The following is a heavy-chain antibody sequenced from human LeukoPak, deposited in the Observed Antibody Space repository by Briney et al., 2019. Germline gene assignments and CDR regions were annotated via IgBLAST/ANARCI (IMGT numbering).Heavy chain of an antibody. CDR2: IYYSGST. V-gene: IGHV4-31*03. CDR1: GGSISSGGYY. CDR3: ARGYGDSPYFYY. J-gene: IGHJ4*02. Sequence: SQTLSLTCTVSGGSISSGGYYWSWIRQHPGKGLEWIGYIYYSGSTYYNPSLKSRVTISVDTSKNQFSLKLSSVTAADTAVYYCARGYGDSPYFYYWGQGTLVTVSS. D-gene: IGHD4-17*01.